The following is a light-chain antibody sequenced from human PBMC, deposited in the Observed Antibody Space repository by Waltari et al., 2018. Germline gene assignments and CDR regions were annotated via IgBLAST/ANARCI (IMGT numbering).Light chain of an antibody. Sequence: EIGLTQSPGTLSFSPGERATLSCRARQSVSRTLAWYQQKPGQAPRLLIYDASTRATGIADRFSGSGSGTDFSLTISRLEPEDFAVYYCQKYGRLPATFGQGTKVEIK. CDR2: DAS. J-gene: IGKJ1*01. CDR3: QKYGRLPAT. CDR1: QSVSRT. V-gene: IGKV3-20*01.